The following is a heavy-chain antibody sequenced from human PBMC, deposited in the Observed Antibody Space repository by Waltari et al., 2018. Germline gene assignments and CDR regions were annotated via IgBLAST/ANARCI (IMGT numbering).Heavy chain of an antibody. V-gene: IGHV3-74*03. CDR1: GFTFNTYW. D-gene: IGHD6-13*01. Sequence: EVQLVEPGGGLIQPGGSLRLSCAASGFTFNTYWMHWVRQVPGKGLVWVSRINGDGSGTMYADSVKGRFTISRDNAKNTFYLQMNSLRVEDTAVYYCARDGAGDIDLDNWGQGTLVTVSS. CDR3: ARDGAGDIDLDN. J-gene: IGHJ4*02. CDR2: INGDGSGT.